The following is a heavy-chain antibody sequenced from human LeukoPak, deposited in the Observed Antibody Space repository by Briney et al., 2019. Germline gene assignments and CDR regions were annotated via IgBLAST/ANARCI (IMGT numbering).Heavy chain of an antibody. J-gene: IGHJ6*03. V-gene: IGHV1-8*02. CDR2: MNPNSGNT. D-gene: IGHD5-18*01. CDR3: ARGGYSYGHNYYYYYMDV. CDR1: GGTFSSCA. Sequence: ASVKVSCKASGGTFSSCAISWVRQAPGQGLEWMGWMNPNSGNTGYAQKFQGRVTMTRNSSISTAYMELSSLRSEDTAVYDCARGGYSYGHNYYYYYMDVWGKGATVTVSS.